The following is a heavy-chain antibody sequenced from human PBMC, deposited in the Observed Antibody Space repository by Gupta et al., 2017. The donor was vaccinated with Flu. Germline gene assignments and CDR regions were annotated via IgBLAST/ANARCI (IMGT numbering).Heavy chain of an antibody. CDR2: IWYDGSNK. Sequence: GLEWVAVIWYDGSNKYYADSVKGRFTISRDNSKNTLYLQMNSLRAEDTAVYYCARSAPGMATNFYYYYYMDVWGKGTTVTVSS. V-gene: IGHV3-33*01. D-gene: IGHD5-12*01. CDR3: ARSAPGMATNFYYYYYMDV. J-gene: IGHJ6*03.